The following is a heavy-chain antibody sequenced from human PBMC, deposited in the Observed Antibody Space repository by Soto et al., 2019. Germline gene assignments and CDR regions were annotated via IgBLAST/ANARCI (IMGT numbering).Heavy chain of an antibody. V-gene: IGHV4-39*01. CDR1: SDSVSSSSYT. CDR3: ARHNYGSGSTYFDY. J-gene: IGHJ4*02. Sequence: SETLSLTCTVSSDSVSSSSYTWGWIRQPPGKGPEWIGSIYSSGSTYYNPSLNSRVTISVDTSKNQFSLKLNSMTAADTAVYYCARHNYGSGSTYFDYWGQGTLVTVSS. CDR2: IYSSGST. D-gene: IGHD3-10*01.